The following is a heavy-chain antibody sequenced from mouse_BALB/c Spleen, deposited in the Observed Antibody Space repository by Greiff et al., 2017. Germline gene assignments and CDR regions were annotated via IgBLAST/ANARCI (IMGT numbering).Heavy chain of an antibody. Sequence: VQLQQSGPSLVQPSQSLSITCTVSGFSLTSYGVHWVRQSPGKGLEWLGVIWRGGSTDYNAAFMSRLSITKDNSKSQVFLKMNSLQTDDTAMYYCASSYDYDDAMDYWGQGTSVTVSS. CDR2: IWRGGST. V-gene: IGHV2-5-1*01. CDR1: GFSLTSYG. D-gene: IGHD2-4*01. J-gene: IGHJ4*01. CDR3: ASSYDYDDAMDY.